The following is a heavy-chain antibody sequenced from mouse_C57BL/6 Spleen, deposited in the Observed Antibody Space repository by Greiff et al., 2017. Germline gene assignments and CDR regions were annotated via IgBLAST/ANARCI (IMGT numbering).Heavy chain of an antibody. CDR2: IDPSDSYT. J-gene: IGHJ1*03. CDR1: GYTFTSYW. V-gene: IGHV1-59*01. Sequence: QVQLQQSGAELVRPGTSVKLSCKASGYTFTSYWMHWVKQRPGQGLEWIGVIDPSDSYTNYNQKFKGKATLTVDTSSSTAYMQLSSLTSEDSAVYYCSYYGSSYWYFDVWGTGTTVTVSS. D-gene: IGHD1-1*01. CDR3: SYYGSSYWYFDV.